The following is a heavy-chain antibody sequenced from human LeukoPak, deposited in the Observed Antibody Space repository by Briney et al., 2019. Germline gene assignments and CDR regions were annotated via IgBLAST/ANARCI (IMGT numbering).Heavy chain of an antibody. CDR3: AELGITMIGGV. J-gene: IGHJ6*04. V-gene: IGHV3-23*01. Sequence: GGSLRLSCAASGFTFSTYGMNWVRQAPGKGLEWVSGITGSGGSTYYADSVQGRFTISRDNSKDTLNLQMNSLRAEDTAVYYCAELGITMIGGVWGKGTTVTISS. D-gene: IGHD3-10*02. CDR1: GFTFSTYG. CDR2: ITGSGGST.